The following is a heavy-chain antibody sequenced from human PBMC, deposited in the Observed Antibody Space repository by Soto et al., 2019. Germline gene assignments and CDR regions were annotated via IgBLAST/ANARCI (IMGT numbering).Heavy chain of an antibody. CDR1: GYTFTSYA. V-gene: IGHV1-3*01. Sequence: GASVKVSCKASGYTFTSYAMHWVRQAPGQRLEWTGWINAGNGNTKYSQKFQGRVTITRDTSASTAYMELSSLRSEDTAVYYRARDSSLRKGMDVWGQGTTVTV. D-gene: IGHD4-17*01. J-gene: IGHJ6*02. CDR3: ARDSSLRKGMDV. CDR2: INAGNGNT.